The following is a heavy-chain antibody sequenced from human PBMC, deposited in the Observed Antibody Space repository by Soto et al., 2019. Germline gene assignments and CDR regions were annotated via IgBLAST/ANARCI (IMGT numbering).Heavy chain of an antibody. Sequence: GGSLRLSCAASGFTFSRYWMHWVRQAPGKGLVWVSRINPDGSTTNYADSVKGRFTVSRDSAKNTLHLQVNSARVEDTAVYYCARGGADTAMAHDYWGQGTLVTVSS. J-gene: IGHJ4*02. CDR2: INPDGSTT. V-gene: IGHV3-74*01. D-gene: IGHD5-18*01. CDR3: ARGGADTAMAHDY. CDR1: GFTFSRYW.